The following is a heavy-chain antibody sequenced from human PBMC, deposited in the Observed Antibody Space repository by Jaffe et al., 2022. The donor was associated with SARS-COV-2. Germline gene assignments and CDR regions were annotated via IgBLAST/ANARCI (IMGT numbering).Heavy chain of an antibody. D-gene: IGHD3-10*01. CDR2: IYTSGST. CDR3: ASSRVGELLYGYYY. J-gene: IGHJ4*02. V-gene: IGHV4-61*02. CDR1: GGSISSGSYY. Sequence: QVQLQESGPGLVKPSQTLSLTCTVSGGSISSGSYYWSWIRQPAGKGLEWIGRIYTSGSTNYNPSLKSRVTISVDTSKNQFSLKLSSVTAADTAVYYCASSRVGELLYGYYYWGQGTLVTVSS.